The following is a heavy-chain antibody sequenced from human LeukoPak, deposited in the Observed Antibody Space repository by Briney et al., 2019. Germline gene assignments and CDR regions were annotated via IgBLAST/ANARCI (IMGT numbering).Heavy chain of an antibody. CDR2: ISTTSDYI. Sequence: GGSLRLSCAASGFTFTTYSMNWVRQAPGKGLEWVSSISTTSDYILYADSVKGRFTISRDNAKNLLYLQMNSLRVEDTAVYYCARDRPYSGSHGGDYWGQGTLVTVSS. CDR1: GFTFTTYS. J-gene: IGHJ4*02. D-gene: IGHD1-26*01. CDR3: ARDRPYSGSHGGDY. V-gene: IGHV3-21*04.